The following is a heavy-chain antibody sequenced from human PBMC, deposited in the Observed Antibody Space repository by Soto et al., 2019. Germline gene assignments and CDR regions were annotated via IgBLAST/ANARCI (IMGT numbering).Heavy chain of an antibody. CDR1: GFTFRSFT. J-gene: IGHJ5*02. V-gene: IGHV3-21*01. CDR2: ISSNSAYI. CDR3: TRDASRDSSARGWFDP. D-gene: IGHD6-13*01. Sequence: GGSLRLSCAASGFTFRSFTMNWVRQAPGKGLEWVSTISSNSAYIYYTDALRGRFTISRDNAKNSLHLQMSSLRAEDTAVYYCTRDASRDSSARGWFDPWGPGTLVTVSS.